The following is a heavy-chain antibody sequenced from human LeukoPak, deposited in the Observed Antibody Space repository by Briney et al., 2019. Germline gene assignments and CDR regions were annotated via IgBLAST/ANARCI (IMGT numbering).Heavy chain of an antibody. CDR1: GGSISSYY. CDR2: IYYSGST. CDR3: ARGPYSYDSSGAFDI. Sequence: SETLSLTCTVSGGSISSYYWSWIRQPDVKGLEWIGYIYYSGSTNYNPSLKSRVTISVDTSKNQFSLKLSSVTAADTAVYFCARGPYSYDSSGAFDIWGQGTMVTVSS. D-gene: IGHD3-22*01. V-gene: IGHV4-59*08. J-gene: IGHJ3*02.